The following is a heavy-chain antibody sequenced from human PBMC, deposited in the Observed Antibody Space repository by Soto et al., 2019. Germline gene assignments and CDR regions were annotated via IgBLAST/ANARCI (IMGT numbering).Heavy chain of an antibody. V-gene: IGHV4-4*02. J-gene: IGHJ6*02. D-gene: IGHD2-15*01. CDR1: GGSISSTNW. Sequence: QVQLQESGPGLVKPSGTLSLTCAVSGGSISSTNWWSWVRQPPGKGLEWIGQIYHSGNTNYNPSLKSRVTISVDKSNNQFSLKVSSVTVADTAVYYCARAGRGDCSGGSCYSGLYGMDVWGQGTTVTVSS. CDR2: IYHSGNT. CDR3: ARAGRGDCSGGSCYSGLYGMDV.